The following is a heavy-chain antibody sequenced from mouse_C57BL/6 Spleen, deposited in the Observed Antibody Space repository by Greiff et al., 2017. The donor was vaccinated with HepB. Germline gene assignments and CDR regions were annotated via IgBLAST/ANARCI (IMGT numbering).Heavy chain of an antibody. J-gene: IGHJ3*01. CDR1: GYTFTSYD. V-gene: IGHV1-85*01. CDR3: ARDRDEAWFAY. CDR2: IYPRDGST. D-gene: IGHD3-3*01. Sequence: ESGPELVKPGASVKLSCKASGYTFTSYDINWVKQRPGQGLEWIGWIYPRDGSTKYNEKFKSKATLTVDTSSSTAYMELHSLTSEDSAVYFCARDRDEAWFAYWGQGTLVTVSA.